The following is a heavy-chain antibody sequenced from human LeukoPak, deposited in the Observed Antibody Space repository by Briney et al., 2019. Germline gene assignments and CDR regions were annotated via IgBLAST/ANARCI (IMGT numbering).Heavy chain of an antibody. V-gene: IGHV3-21*01. D-gene: IGHD6-13*01. J-gene: IGHJ3*02. Sequence: GGSLRLSCAASGFTFSSYSMNWVRQAPGKGLEWVSSISSSSSYIYYADSVKGRFTISRDNAKNSLYLQMNSLRAEDTAVYYCARDQQQYAFDIWGQGTMVTVSS. CDR2: ISSSSSYI. CDR1: GFTFSSYS. CDR3: ARDQQQYAFDI.